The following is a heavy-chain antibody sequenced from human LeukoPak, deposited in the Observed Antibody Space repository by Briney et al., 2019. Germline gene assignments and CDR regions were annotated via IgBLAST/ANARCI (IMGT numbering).Heavy chain of an antibody. CDR1: GFTFDNYG. CDR3: ARIGTYYYDSSGYYSAFDI. Sequence: RPGGSLRLSCAASGFTFDNYGMSWVRQAPGKGLEWVSGINRKGGSTGYADSVKGRFTISRDNAKNSLYLQMNSLRAEDTALYYCARIGTYYYDSSGYYSAFDIWGQGTIVTVSS. CDR2: INRKGGST. V-gene: IGHV3-20*04. J-gene: IGHJ3*02. D-gene: IGHD3-22*01.